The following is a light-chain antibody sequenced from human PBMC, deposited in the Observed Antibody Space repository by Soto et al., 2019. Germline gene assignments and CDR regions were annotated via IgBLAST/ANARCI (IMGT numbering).Light chain of an antibody. Sequence: DIQMTQSPSTLSASVGDRVTITCRASEDTGVWLAWYQQKPGKAPRLLIYMASNLEGGVPSRFSGSGSGTDFTLTISNLQTDDFATYCCQQYFSASPYSFGQGTRLEMK. V-gene: IGKV1-5*03. CDR2: MAS. CDR3: QQYFSASPYS. CDR1: EDTGVW. J-gene: IGKJ2*03.